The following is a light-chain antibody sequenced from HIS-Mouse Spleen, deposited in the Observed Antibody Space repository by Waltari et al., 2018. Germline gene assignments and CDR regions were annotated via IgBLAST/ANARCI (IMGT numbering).Light chain of an antibody. CDR1: SSDVGGYNS. CDR3: SSYTSSSTYV. V-gene: IGLV2-14*03. CDR2: DVS. J-gene: IGLJ1*01. Sequence: QSALTQPASVSGSPGQSITISCTGTSSDVGGYNSVPWYHQHPGKAPKLMIYDVSNRPSGVSNRFSGSKSGNTASLTISGLQAEDEADYYCSSYTSSSTYVFGTGTKVTVL.